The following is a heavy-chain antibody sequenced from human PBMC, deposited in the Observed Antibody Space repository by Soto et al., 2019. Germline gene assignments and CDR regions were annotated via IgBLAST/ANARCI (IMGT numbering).Heavy chain of an antibody. Sequence: QVQLQESGPGLVKPSETLSLTCTVSGGSISPYYWSWIRQPPGKGLEWIGYVYYSGNTNYNPSLEGRVTISVATPRNRFSLNLTSTPAAHTAVYYCARKGAAASYPHSYWHVGGRGTAFTVSS. CDR3: ARKGAAASYPHSYWHV. D-gene: IGHD6-13*01. J-gene: IGHJ6*04. V-gene: IGHV4-59*01. CDR1: GGSISPYY. CDR2: VYYSGNT.